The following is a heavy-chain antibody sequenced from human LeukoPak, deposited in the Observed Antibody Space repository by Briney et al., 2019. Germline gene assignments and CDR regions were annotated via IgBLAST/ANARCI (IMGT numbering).Heavy chain of an antibody. J-gene: IGHJ5*02. D-gene: IGHD6-6*01. Sequence: ASVKVSCKASGYTFISYDINWVRQATGQGLEWMGWMNPNSGNTGYAQKFQGRVTITRNTSISTAYMELSSLRSEDTAVYYCARGVAARPYWFDPWGQGTLVTVSS. V-gene: IGHV1-8*03. CDR3: ARGVAARPYWFDP. CDR1: GYTFISYD. CDR2: MNPNSGNT.